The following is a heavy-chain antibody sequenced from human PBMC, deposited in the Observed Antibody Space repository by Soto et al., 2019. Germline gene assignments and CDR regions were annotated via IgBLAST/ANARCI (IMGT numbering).Heavy chain of an antibody. V-gene: IGHV5-51*01. CDR1: GYSFGAYW. J-gene: IGHJ4*02. CDR2: IFPGASDT. Sequence: PGESLKISCQGSGYSFGAYWIGWVRQMPGKGLVWMGIIFPGASDTRYRPSFQGQVTISVDRCINTAYLQWSNLKTSDTAMYFCARGGIIGTQPDYWGQGTQVTVS. CDR3: ARGGIIGTQPDY. D-gene: IGHD1-7*01.